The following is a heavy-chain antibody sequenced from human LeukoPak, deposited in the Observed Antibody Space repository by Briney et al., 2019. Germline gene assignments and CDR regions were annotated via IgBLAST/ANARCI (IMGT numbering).Heavy chain of an antibody. CDR2: ISPSGSST. D-gene: IGHD2-15*01. CDR1: GFTFINYA. J-gene: IGHJ4*02. Sequence: GGSLRLSCAASGFTFINYAMTWVRQGPGKGLEWVSGISPSGSSTYYADSVKGRFTISRDNSRNTLYLHMDSLRAEDTAVYYCAKAGYCSAGSCYSLDYWGQGTLVTVSS. CDR3: AKAGYCSAGSCYSLDY. V-gene: IGHV3-23*01.